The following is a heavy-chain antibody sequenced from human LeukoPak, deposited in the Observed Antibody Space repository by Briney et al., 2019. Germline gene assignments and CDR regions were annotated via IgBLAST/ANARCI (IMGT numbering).Heavy chain of an antibody. CDR2: ISGSGGST. J-gene: IGHJ4*02. D-gene: IGHD1-14*01. CDR3: AKDLVSNPDYFDY. CDR1: GFTFSTYA. V-gene: IGHV3-23*01. Sequence: GGSLRLSCVASGFTFSTYAMSWVRQAPGKGLEWVSAISGSGGSTYYADSVKGRFTISRDNSKNTLYLQMNSLRAEDTAVYYCAKDLVSNPDYFDYWGQGTLVTVSS.